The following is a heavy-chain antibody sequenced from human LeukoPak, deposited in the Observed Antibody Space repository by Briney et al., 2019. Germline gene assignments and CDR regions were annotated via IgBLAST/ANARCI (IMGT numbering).Heavy chain of an antibody. CDR2: IRYDGSSK. CDR3: AKGSVRLGELSLSV. Sequence: GGSLRLSCAGSGFTFSSYGLHWVRQAPGKGLEWVAFIRYDGSSKFYADSVRGRFTISRDNSKNSLYLQMNSLRTEDTALYYCAKGSVRLGELSLSVWGQGTLVTVSS. V-gene: IGHV3-30*02. J-gene: IGHJ4*02. CDR1: GFTFSSYG. D-gene: IGHD3-16*02.